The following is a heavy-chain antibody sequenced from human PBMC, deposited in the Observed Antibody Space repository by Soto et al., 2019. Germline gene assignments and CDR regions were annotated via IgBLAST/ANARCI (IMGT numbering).Heavy chain of an antibody. V-gene: IGHV4-30-4*01. CDR1: GGSISSGAYY. CDR2: IYYSGST. J-gene: IGHJ4*02. Sequence: QVQLQESGPGLVKPSQTLSLTCTVSGGSISSGAYYWSWIRQPPGRGLEWIGYIYYSGSTYYNPSLKSRVTIAVVTSKNQFSMKLSSVTAADTAVYYCARAVRGSYYDYWGQGTLVTVSS. D-gene: IGHD1-26*01. CDR3: ARAVRGSYYDY.